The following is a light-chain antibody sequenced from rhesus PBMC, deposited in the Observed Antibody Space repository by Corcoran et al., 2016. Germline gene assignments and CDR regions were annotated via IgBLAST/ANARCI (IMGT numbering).Light chain of an antibody. J-gene: IGKJ4*01. CDR1: QGFNNY. Sequence: DIQMTQSPSSLSASVGDRVTITCRASQGFNNYFSWYQQKQGNAPKPLIYDASSLETGVPSRSSGSRSGTDYTLTIISLQPEDIATYYCQQDNNSPLTVGGGTKVELK. CDR2: DAS. V-gene: IGKV1-66*01. CDR3: QQDNNSPLT.